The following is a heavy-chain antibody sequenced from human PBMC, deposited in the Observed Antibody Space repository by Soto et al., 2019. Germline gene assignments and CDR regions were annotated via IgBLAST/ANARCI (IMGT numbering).Heavy chain of an antibody. V-gene: IGHV4-31*03. CDR2: IYYSGTT. J-gene: IGHJ4*02. CDR3: ARRALPQCINGVCYKDGYWDY. D-gene: IGHD2-8*01. CDR1: GGSVSSGGYY. Sequence: SETLSLTCTVSGGSVSSGGYYWSWIRQHPGTGLEWIGYIYYSGTTYFNPSLKSRASISLDTSKNEFSLKLTSVTAADTAVYYCARRALPQCINGVCYKDGYWDYWGQGALVTVSS.